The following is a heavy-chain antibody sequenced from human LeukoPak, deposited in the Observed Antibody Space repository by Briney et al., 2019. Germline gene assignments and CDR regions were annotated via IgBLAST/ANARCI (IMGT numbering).Heavy chain of an antibody. J-gene: IGHJ4*02. Sequence: ASVKVSCTASGGTFSSYAISWVRQAPAQGLEWMGGINPIFGTPNYAQKFQGRLTITADESTSTAYMGLSSLRSKDAAVYYCGRKSGSYIDYWGQGTLVTVSS. CDR1: GGTFSSYA. CDR3: GRKSGSYIDY. CDR2: INPIFGTP. D-gene: IGHD1-26*01. V-gene: IGHV1-69*13.